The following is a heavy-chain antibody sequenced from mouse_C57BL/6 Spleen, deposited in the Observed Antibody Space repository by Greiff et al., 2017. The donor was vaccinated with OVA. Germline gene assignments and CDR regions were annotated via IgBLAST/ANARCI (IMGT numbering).Heavy chain of an antibody. CDR3: ARRGDSNYGYYAMDY. V-gene: IGHV1-78*01. CDR1: GYTFTDHT. D-gene: IGHD2-5*01. CDR2: IYPRDGST. J-gene: IGHJ4*01. Sequence: VQLQQSDAELVKPGASVKISCKVSGYTFTDHTIHWMKQRPEQGLEWIGYIYPRDGSTKYNEKFKGKATLTADKSSSTAYMQLNSLTSEDSAVYFCARRGDSNYGYYAMDYWGQGTSVTVSS.